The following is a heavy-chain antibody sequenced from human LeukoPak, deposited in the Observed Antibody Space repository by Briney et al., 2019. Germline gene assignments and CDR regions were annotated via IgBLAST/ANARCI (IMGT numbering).Heavy chain of an antibody. Sequence: GGSLRLSCAASGFTFSSYEMNWVRQAPGKGLEWVSYIHTGSSPTSYADSVKGRFTISRDNAKNSLYLQMNSLRAEDTAVYYCARVRSYFYYYYMDVWGKGTMVTVSS. CDR1: GFTFSSYE. J-gene: IGHJ6*03. CDR2: IHTGSSPT. D-gene: IGHD3-10*01. CDR3: ARVRSYFYYYYMDV. V-gene: IGHV3-48*03.